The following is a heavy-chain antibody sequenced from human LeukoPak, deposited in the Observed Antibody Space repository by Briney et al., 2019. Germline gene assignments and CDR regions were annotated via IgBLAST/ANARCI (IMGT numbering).Heavy chain of an antibody. CDR2: ISSSSSYI. D-gene: IGHD3-9*01. Sequence: GGSLRLSCAASGFTFSSYSMNWVRQAPGKGLEWVSSISSSSSYIYYADSVKGRFTISRDNAKNSLYLQMNSLRAEDTAVYYCARGAYYDILTDAYYFDYWGQGTLVTVSS. V-gene: IGHV3-21*01. J-gene: IGHJ4*02. CDR1: GFTFSSYS. CDR3: ARGAYYDILTDAYYFDY.